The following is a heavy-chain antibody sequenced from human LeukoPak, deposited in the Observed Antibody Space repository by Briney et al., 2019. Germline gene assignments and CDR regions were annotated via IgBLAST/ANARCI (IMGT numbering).Heavy chain of an antibody. CDR2: ISSSSSTI. J-gene: IGHJ4*02. V-gene: IGHV3-48*01. Sequence: GGSLRLSCAASGFTFNSYSMNWVRQAPWKGLEWVSYISSSSSTIYYADSVKGRFTISRDNAKNSLYLQMNSLRAEDTAVYYCARGQLTAFDYWGQGTLVTVSS. CDR3: ARGQLTAFDY. D-gene: IGHD6-13*01. CDR1: GFTFNSYS.